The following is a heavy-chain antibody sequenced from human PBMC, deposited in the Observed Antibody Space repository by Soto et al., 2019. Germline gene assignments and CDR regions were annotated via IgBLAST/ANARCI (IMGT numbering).Heavy chain of an antibody. D-gene: IGHD6-13*01. V-gene: IGHV1-3*01. CDR2: INAGNGNT. Sequence: QVQLVQSGAEVKKPGASVKVSCKASGYTFTSYAMHWVRQAPGQRLEWMGWINAGNGNTKYSQKFQDRVTITRDTSASTAYMELSSLRSEDTAVYYCARVTGYSRMHFDYWGQGTLVTVSS. CDR1: GYTFTSYA. CDR3: ARVTGYSRMHFDY. J-gene: IGHJ4*02.